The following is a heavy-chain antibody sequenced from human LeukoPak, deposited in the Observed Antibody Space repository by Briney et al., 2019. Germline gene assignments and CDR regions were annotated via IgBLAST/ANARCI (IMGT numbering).Heavy chain of an antibody. Sequence: GGSLRLSCAASGFTFSGSPILWVRQASGKGLEWVGRIRSKADNYATAYAASVQGRCTISRDDSKSTAYLQLNSLKTEDTAVYYCTQSNYWGQGALVTVSS. CDR3: TQSNY. CDR2: IRSKADNYAT. V-gene: IGHV3-73*01. CDR1: GFTFSGSP. J-gene: IGHJ4*02.